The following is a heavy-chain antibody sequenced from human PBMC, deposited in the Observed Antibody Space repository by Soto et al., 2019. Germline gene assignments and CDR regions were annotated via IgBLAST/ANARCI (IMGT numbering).Heavy chain of an antibody. CDR3: ARLAPYSGSYYGLHGMDV. J-gene: IGHJ6*02. CDR1: GYSFTSYW. D-gene: IGHD1-26*01. Sequence: PGESLKISCKGSGYSFTSYWISWVRQMPGKGLEWMGRIDPSDSYTNYSPSSQGHVTISADKSISTAYLQWSSLKASDTAMYYCARLAPYSGSYYGLHGMDVWGQGTTVTVSS. CDR2: IDPSDSYT. V-gene: IGHV5-10-1*01.